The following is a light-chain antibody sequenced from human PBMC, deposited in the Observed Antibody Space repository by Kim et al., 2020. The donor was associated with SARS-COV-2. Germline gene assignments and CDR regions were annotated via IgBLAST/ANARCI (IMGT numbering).Light chain of an antibody. CDR2: AAS. J-gene: IGKJ5*01. V-gene: IGKV1-39*01. CDR3: QQSYSTPRT. Sequence: DIQMTQSPSSLSASVGDRVTITCRASQRISSYLKWYQQKPGKAPKLLIYAASSLQSGVPSRFSGSGSGTDFTLTISSLQPEDFATYYCQQSYSTPRTFGQRARLEIK. CDR1: QRISSY.